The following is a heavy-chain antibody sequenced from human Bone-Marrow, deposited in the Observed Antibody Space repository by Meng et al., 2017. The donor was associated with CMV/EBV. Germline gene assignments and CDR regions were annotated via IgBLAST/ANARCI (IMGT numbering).Heavy chain of an antibody. J-gene: IGHJ4*02. CDR2: INHSGST. Sequence: SETLSLTCAVYGGSFSNYYWSWIRQPPGKGLEWIGEINHSGSTNYNPSLKSRVTISVDTSKTQFSLKLSSVTAADTAVYYCARSPFWSGYQYYFDYWGQGTLVTVSS. D-gene: IGHD3-3*01. V-gene: IGHV4-34*01. CDR3: ARSPFWSGYQYYFDY. CDR1: GGSFSNYY.